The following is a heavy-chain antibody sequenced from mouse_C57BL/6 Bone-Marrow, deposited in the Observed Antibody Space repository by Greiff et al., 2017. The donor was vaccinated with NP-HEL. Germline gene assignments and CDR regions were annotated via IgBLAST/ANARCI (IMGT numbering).Heavy chain of an antibody. D-gene: IGHD1-1*01. CDR2: IYPRSGNT. V-gene: IGHV1-81*01. Sequence: QVQLQQSGAELARPGASVKLSCKASGYTFTSYGISWVKQRTGPGLEWIGEIYPRSGNTYSNEKFKGKATLTADKSASTAYMELRSLTSEDSAVYFCARGVYYYGSSYYYFDYWGQGTTLTVSS. CDR3: ARGVYYYGSSYYYFDY. CDR1: GYTFTSYG. J-gene: IGHJ2*01.